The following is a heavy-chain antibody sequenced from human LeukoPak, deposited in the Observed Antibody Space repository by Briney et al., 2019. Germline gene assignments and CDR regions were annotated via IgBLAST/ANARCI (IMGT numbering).Heavy chain of an antibody. V-gene: IGHV3-7*03. CDR3: AKEGRSLQTY. J-gene: IGHJ4*02. CDR2: IKEDRTET. D-gene: IGHD5-24*01. CDR1: GFMFSSNW. Sequence: GGSLRLSCAASGFMFSSNWMSWVRLAPGKGLEWVANIKEDRTETYYVDSVKGRFTISRDNAKNSLYLQMNSLRVEDTAVYYCAKEGRSLQTYWGQGTLVTVSS.